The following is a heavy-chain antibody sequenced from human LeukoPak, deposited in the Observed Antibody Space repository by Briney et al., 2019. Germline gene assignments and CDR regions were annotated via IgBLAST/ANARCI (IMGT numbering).Heavy chain of an antibody. V-gene: IGHV3-21*01. CDR2: ISSSSDYI. CDR1: GFTFSSYN. D-gene: IGHD3-22*01. Sequence: GGSLRLSCAASGFTFSSYNMNWVRQAPGKGLEWVSSISSSSDYIYYADSVKGRFTISRDNAKNSLYLQMNSLRAEDTAVYYCAHSGATKYYYDSSGTDYWGQGTLVTVSS. J-gene: IGHJ4*02. CDR3: AHSGATKYYYDSSGTDY.